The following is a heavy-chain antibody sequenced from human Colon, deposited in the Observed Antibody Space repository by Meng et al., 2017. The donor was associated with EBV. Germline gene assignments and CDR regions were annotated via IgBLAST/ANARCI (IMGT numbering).Heavy chain of an antibody. J-gene: IGHJ4*02. CDR2: VYHRGDT. Sequence: QLQLQESGPVLVKPSGXLSSTCTFSGESISSDIWWSWVRQPPGKGLEWIGEVYHRGDTNYNPSLQSRVDISVDKSKNQFYLSLFSVTAADTAVYYCGRDQGRELINQWGQGTLVTVSS. CDR1: GESISSDIW. D-gene: IGHD1-7*01. CDR3: GRDQGRELINQ. V-gene: IGHV4-4*02.